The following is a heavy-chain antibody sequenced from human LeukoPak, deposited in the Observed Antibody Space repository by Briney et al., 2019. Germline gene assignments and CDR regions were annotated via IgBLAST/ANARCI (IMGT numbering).Heavy chain of an antibody. CDR3: TKDGAKDGNTAFDI. J-gene: IGHJ3*02. D-gene: IGHD2/OR15-2a*01. CDR1: GFTFSNYW. V-gene: IGHV3-72*01. Sequence: PGGSLRLSCAASGFTFSNYWMTWVRQAPGKGLEWVGRSRTKRQSYTTEFAASVRGRFALSRDDSKNSLYLQMNSLKTEDTAVYFCTKDGAKDGNTAFDIWGQGTMVTVSS. CDR2: SRTKRQSYTT.